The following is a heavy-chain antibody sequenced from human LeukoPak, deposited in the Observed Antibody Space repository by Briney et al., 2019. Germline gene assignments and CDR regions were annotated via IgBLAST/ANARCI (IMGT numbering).Heavy chain of an antibody. CDR3: ARVVVVTPWYFDY. CDR1: GFTFSDYY. V-gene: IGHV3-11*01. Sequence: GGSLRLSCAASGFTFSDYYMSWIRQAPGKGLEWVSYISSSGSTIYYADSVKGRFTISRDNAKNSLYLQMNSLRAEDTAVYYCARVVVVTPWYFDYWGQGTLVTVSS. J-gene: IGHJ4*02. D-gene: IGHD2-15*01. CDR2: ISSSGSTI.